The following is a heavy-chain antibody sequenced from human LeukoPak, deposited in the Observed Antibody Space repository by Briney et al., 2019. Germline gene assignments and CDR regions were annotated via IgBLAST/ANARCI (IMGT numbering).Heavy chain of an antibody. V-gene: IGHV1-2*06. Sequence: GASVKVSCKASGYTFTGYYIHWVRQAPGQGLEWMGRINPGSGGTNYAQKFQGRVAMTRDTSISTAYMELSRLRSDDTAVYYCAREQGGSGTYGVDYWGQGTPVTVSS. CDR1: GYTFTGYY. CDR2: INPGSGGT. CDR3: AREQGGSGTYGVDY. J-gene: IGHJ4*02. D-gene: IGHD1-26*01.